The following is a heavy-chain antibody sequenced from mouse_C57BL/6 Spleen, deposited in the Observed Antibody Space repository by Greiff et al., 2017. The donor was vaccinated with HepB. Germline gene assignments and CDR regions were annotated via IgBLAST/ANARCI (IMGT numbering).Heavy chain of an antibody. Sequence: VQLQQSGAELVRPGASVKLSCKASGYTFTDYYINWVKQRPGQGLEWIARIYPGSGNTYYNEKFKGKATLTAEKSSSTAYMQLSSLTSEDSAVYFWARGSSPYYAMDYWGQGTSGTVSS. CDR2: IYPGSGNT. D-gene: IGHD1-1*01. CDR3: ARGSSPYYAMDY. CDR1: GYTFTDYY. J-gene: IGHJ4*01. V-gene: IGHV1-76*01.